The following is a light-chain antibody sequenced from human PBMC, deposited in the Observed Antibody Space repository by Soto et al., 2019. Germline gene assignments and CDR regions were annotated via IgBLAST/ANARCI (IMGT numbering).Light chain of an antibody. Sequence: EIVLTQSPGTLSFSPGERATLSCRASQSVSRNYLAWYQQKPGQAPRLLMYGASNRATGIPDRFRGSGSGTDFSLIISRLEPEDFAVFYCQQYGDSPTFGQGSKVEIX. J-gene: IGKJ1*01. CDR3: QQYGDSPT. CDR1: QSVSRNY. CDR2: GAS. V-gene: IGKV3-20*01.